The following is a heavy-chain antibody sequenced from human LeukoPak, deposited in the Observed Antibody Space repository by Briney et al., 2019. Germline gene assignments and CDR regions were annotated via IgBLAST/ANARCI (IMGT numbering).Heavy chain of an antibody. J-gene: IGHJ4*02. V-gene: IGHV4-4*07. Sequence: SETLSLTCTVSGDSISSYYWSWLRQPAGEGLEWVGRNYTSGSTNYNTSLKSRVTMSVDTSKNQFSLKLSSVTAADTAVYYCAADYGDYQFFDYWGQGTLVTVSS. CDR3: AADYGDYQFFDY. CDR1: GDSISSYY. D-gene: IGHD4-17*01. CDR2: NYTSGST.